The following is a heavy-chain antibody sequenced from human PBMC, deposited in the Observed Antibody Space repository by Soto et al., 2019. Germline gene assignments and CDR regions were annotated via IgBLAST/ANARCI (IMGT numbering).Heavy chain of an antibody. CDR1: GGSISSGGYD. CDR3: ARDCSDYDILTGYSEVVNWFDP. D-gene: IGHD3-9*01. V-gene: IGHV4-31*03. Sequence: SETLSLTCTLSGGSISSGGYDWSWIRQHPGKGLEWIGYIYYSGSTYYNPSLKSRVTISVDTSKNQFSLKLSSVTAADTAVYYCARDCSDYDILTGYSEVVNWFDPWGQGTLVTVSS. J-gene: IGHJ5*02. CDR2: IYYSGST.